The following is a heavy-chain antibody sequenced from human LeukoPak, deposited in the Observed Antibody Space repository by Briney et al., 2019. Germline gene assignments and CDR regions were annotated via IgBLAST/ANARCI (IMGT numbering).Heavy chain of an antibody. V-gene: IGHV3-30*18. J-gene: IGHJ4*02. CDR1: GFTFSSYG. CDR3: AKGVSRGVDPTGLEY. Sequence: GGSLRLSCVAFGFTFSSYGMHWVRQAPGKGPEWVAVISYDGSDRYYANFVKGRFTISRDNSKNTLFLQTNSMRPEDTAVYYCAKGVSRGVDPTGLEYWGQGTLVTVSS. CDR2: ISYDGSDR. D-gene: IGHD1-1*01.